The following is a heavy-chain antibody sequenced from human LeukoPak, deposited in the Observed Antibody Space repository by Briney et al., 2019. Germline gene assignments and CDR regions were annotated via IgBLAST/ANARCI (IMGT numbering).Heavy chain of an antibody. D-gene: IGHD4-17*01. CDR1: GGTFSSYA. CDR2: IIPIFGTA. V-gene: IGHV1-69*13. CDR3: AREGTFDYGDYVSSRAPLNPPHNWFDP. J-gene: IGHJ5*02. Sequence: GASVKVSCKASGGTFSSYAISWVRQAPGQGLEWMGGIIPIFGTANYAQKFQGRVTITADESTSTAYMELSSLRSEDTAVYYCAREGTFDYGDYVSSRAPLNPPHNWFDPWGQGTLVTVSS.